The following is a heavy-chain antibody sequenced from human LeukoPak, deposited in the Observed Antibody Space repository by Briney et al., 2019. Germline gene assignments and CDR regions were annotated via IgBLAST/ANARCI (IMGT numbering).Heavy chain of an antibody. Sequence: ASVKVSCRASGYTFTGHYFHWLRQAPGQGLEWMGWIKPDTGATNFAQKFHGRLTMTTDTSISTGYMELRSLTSDDTAMYYCARDHDFGPDYWGQGTLVTVS. CDR1: GYTFTGHY. CDR2: IKPDTGAT. V-gene: IGHV1-2*02. J-gene: IGHJ4*02. CDR3: ARDHDFGPDY. D-gene: IGHD4/OR15-4a*01.